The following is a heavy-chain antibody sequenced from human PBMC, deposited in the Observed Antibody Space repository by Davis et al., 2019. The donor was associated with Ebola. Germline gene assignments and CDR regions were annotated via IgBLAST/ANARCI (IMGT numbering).Heavy chain of an antibody. J-gene: IGHJ4*02. Sequence: ASVKVSCKASAYTFTDYNILWMRQAPAQGLEWLGRVILKSGATNYAQKFQGRVTMTRDTSISTVYMELSSLRYDDTADYYCARGHNYAHEYWGQGTLVTVSS. V-gene: IGHV1-2*06. CDR1: AYTFTDYN. CDR2: VILKSGAT. CDR3: ARGHNYAHEY. D-gene: IGHD4-11*01.